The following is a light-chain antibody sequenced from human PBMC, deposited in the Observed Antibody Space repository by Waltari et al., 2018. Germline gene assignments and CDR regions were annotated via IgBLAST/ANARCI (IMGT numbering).Light chain of an antibody. CDR2: STN. J-gene: IGLJ3*02. Sequence: QTVVTQEPSFSVSPGGTVTLTCGLSSGSVSTFYYPSWYQQTPGHPPRRLISSTNTRSSGVPDRFSGSILGNKAALTITGAQADDESDYYCVLYMGGGISVFGGGTKLTVL. CDR1: SGSVSTFYY. CDR3: VLYMGGGISV. V-gene: IGLV8-61*01.